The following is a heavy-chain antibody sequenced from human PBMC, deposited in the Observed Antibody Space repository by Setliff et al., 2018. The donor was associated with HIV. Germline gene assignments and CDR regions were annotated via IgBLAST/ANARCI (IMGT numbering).Heavy chain of an antibody. Sequence: ASLKVSCKASGYTFTGYYMHWVRQAPGQGLEWMGRINPNSGGTNYAQKFQGRVTMTRDTSISTAYMELSRLRSDDTAVYYCARGYGSGSYYNWFDPWGQGTLVTVSS. CDR2: INPNSGGT. J-gene: IGHJ5*02. V-gene: IGHV1-2*06. D-gene: IGHD3-10*01. CDR3: ARGYGSGSYYNWFDP. CDR1: GYTFTGYY.